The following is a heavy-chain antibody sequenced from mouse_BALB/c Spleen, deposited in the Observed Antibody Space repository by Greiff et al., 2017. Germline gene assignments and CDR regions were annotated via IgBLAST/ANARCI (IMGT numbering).Heavy chain of an antibody. J-gene: IGHJ1*01. CDR1: GFAFSSYD. V-gene: IGHV5-12-1*01. CDR3: ARYYYGSRWYFDV. CDR2: ISSGGGST. D-gene: IGHD1-1*01. Sequence: EVMLVESGGGLVKPGGSLKLSCAASGFAFSSYDMSWVRQTPEKRLEWVAYISSGGGSTYYPDTVKGRFTISRDNAKNTLYLQMSSLKSEDTAMYYCARYYYGSRWYFDVWGAGTTVTVSS.